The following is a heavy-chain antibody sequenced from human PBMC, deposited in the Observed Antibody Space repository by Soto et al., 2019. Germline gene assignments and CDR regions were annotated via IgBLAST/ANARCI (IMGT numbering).Heavy chain of an antibody. CDR1: GFTLSSYS. D-gene: IGHD6-19*01. J-gene: IGHJ4*02. CDR3: ARETGLRSSGWSYYFDF. Sequence: VQLVESGGGMVQPGGSLRVSCAASGFTLSSYSMHWVRQAPGKGLEWVSYISGSGGTIYYADSMKGRFTISRDNAKNSLSVQMNSLRDEDTAVYFCARETGLRSSGWSYYFDFWGQGTRVTVSS. V-gene: IGHV3-48*02. CDR2: ISGSGGTI.